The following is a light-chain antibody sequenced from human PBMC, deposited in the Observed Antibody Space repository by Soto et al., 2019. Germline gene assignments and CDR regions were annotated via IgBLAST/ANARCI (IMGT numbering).Light chain of an antibody. Sequence: QSALTQPASVSGSPGQSLTISCIGTSSDVGTHDAVSWYQQHPGKAPKLLLYEVTKRPSGVSSRFSGSKSGSTASLTISGLQAEDEADYYCGTWDSSLSAGVFGGGTKLTVL. V-gene: IGLV2-23*02. J-gene: IGLJ2*01. CDR2: EVT. CDR3: GTWDSSLSAGV. CDR1: SSDVGTHDA.